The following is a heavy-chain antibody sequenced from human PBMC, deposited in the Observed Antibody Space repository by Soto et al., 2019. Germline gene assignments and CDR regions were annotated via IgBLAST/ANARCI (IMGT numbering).Heavy chain of an antibody. CDR1: GGTFSSYA. J-gene: IGHJ6*02. CDR3: ARDGGYCCGGRYYPGPTYYHYGMDV. Sequence: SVKVSCKASGGTFSSYAISWVRQAPGQGLEWMGGIIPIFGTANYAQKFQGRVTITADESTSTAYMELSSLRSEATAVYYCARDGGYCCGGRYYPGPTYYHYGMDVWGQGTTVTVSS. V-gene: IGHV1-69*13. D-gene: IGHD2-15*01. CDR2: IIPIFGTA.